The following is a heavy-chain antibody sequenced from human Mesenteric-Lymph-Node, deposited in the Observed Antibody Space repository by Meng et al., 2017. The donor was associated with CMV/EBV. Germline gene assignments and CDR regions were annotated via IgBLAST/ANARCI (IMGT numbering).Heavy chain of an antibody. J-gene: IGHJ4*02. V-gene: IGHV3-30*02. Sequence: GESLKISCAASGFTFSSYGMHWVRQAPGKGLEWVAFIRYDGSNKYYADSAKGRFTISRDNSKNTLYLQMNSLRAEDTAVYYCAKAPTGSGGQGGFDYWGQGTLVTVSS. CDR1: GFTFSSYG. CDR2: IRYDGSNK. D-gene: IGHD6-19*01. CDR3: AKAPTGSGGQGGFDY.